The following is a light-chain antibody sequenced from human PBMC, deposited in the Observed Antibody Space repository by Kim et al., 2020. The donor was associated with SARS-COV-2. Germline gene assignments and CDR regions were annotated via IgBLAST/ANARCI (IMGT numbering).Light chain of an antibody. CDR3: HQYYAAPWT. V-gene: IGKV4-1*01. CDR2: WAS. J-gene: IGKJ1*01. CDR1: QSVLYSSNNKNY. Sequence: ANINCKSSQSVLYSSNNKNYLAWYQQKPGQPPKLLIYWASIRESGVPDRFSGSGSGTDFTLTISSLQAEDVAVYHCHQYYAAPWTFGQGTKVDIK.